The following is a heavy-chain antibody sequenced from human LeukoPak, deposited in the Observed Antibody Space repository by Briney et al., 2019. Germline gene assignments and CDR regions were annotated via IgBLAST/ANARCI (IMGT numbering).Heavy chain of an antibody. V-gene: IGHV1-69*05. CDR2: SITIFGTA. CDR3: ARGWFFGVVILSWFDP. CDR1: GGTFTSYA. Sequence: ASVKISCKASGGTFTSYAISWVRQAPGHGLEWMGGSITIFGTANYAQKFQGRVTITTDESTSTAYMELSSLGSEDTAVYYCARGWFFGVVILSWFDPWGQGTLVTVSS. J-gene: IGHJ5*02. D-gene: IGHD3-3*01.